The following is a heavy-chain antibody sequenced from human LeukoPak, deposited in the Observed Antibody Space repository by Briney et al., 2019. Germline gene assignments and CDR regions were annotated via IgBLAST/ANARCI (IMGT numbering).Heavy chain of an antibody. J-gene: IGHJ4*02. CDR3: AKDSNWGWDY. V-gene: IGHV3-20*04. Sequence: GGSLRLSCAASGFTFDDYGMSWVRQAPGKGLEWVSGINWNGGSTGYADSVKGRFTISRDNAENSLYLQMNSLRAEDTAVYYCAKDSNWGWDYWGQGTLVTVSS. CDR2: INWNGGST. D-gene: IGHD7-27*01. CDR1: GFTFDDYG.